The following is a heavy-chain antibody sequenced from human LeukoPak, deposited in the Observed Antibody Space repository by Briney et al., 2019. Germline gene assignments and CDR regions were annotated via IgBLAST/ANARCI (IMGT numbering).Heavy chain of an antibody. CDR3: ARDLSMVRGAFDY. V-gene: IGHV3-30*03. Sequence: PGTSLRLSCAAFGFSFSSYGMHWVRQAPGKGLEWVAVISYDGGNKYYADSVKGRFTISRDNSKNTLYLQMNSLRAEDTAVYYCARDLSMVRGAFDYWGQGTLVTVSS. D-gene: IGHD3-10*01. J-gene: IGHJ4*02. CDR2: ISYDGGNK. CDR1: GFSFSSYG.